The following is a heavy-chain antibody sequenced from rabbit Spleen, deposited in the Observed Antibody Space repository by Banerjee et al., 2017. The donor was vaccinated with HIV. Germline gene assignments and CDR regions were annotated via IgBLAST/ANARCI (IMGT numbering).Heavy chain of an antibody. V-gene: IGHV1S45*01. Sequence: TVSGFSFSSNWICWVRQAPGKGLEWIACIDTSNGVTDYANWPKGRFTISRTSSTTVTLQMTSLTAADTATYFCARNYVNVFDPWGPGTLVTVS. CDR3: ARNYVNVFDP. CDR2: IDTSNGVT. CDR1: GFSFSSNW. J-gene: IGHJ2*01. D-gene: IGHD1-1*01.